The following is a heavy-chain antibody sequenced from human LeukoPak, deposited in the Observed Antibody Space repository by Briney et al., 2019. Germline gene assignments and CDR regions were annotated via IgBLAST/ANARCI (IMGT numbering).Heavy chain of an antibody. Sequence: GASVKVSCKASGYTFTSYGISWVRQAPGQGLEWMGWIGAYNGNTNYAQKLQGRVTMTTDTSTSTAYMELRSLRSDDTAVYYCARDPSDYDILTGYHLPNYGMDVWGQGTTVTVSS. D-gene: IGHD3-9*01. V-gene: IGHV1-18*01. CDR1: GYTFTSYG. CDR3: ARDPSDYDILTGYHLPNYGMDV. CDR2: IGAYNGNT. J-gene: IGHJ6*02.